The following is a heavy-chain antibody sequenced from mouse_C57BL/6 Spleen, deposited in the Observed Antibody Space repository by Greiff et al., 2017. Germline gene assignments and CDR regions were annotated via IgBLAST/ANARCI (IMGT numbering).Heavy chain of an antibody. J-gene: IGHJ4*01. D-gene: IGHD2-4*01. CDR1: GFTFSDFY. CDR3: ARDHYEDYAMDY. CDR2: SRNKANDYTT. V-gene: IGHV7-1*01. Sequence: EVKVVESGGGLVQSGRSLRLSCATSGFTFSDFYMEWVRQAPGKGLEWIAASRNKANDYTTEYSASVKGRFIVSRDTSQSILYLQMNALRAEDTAIYYCARDHYEDYAMDYWGQGTSVTVSS.